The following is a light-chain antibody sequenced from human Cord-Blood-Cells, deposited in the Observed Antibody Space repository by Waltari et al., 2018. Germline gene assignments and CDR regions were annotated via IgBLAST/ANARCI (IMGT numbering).Light chain of an antibody. J-gene: IGLJ3*02. CDR3: CSYAGSYTWV. Sequence: QSALTQPRSVSGSPGQSVTISCTVTSRDVGCYHYFSWYQQHPGKAPTLMIYDVSKRPSGVPDRFSGSKSGNTASLTISGLQAEDEADYYCCSYAGSYTWVFGGGTKLTVL. V-gene: IGLV2-11*01. CDR1: SRDVGCYHY. CDR2: DVS.